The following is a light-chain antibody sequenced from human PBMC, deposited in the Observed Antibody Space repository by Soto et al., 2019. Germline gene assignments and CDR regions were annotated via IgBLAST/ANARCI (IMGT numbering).Light chain of an antibody. Sequence: IVVKLSAATVSLSQGERATLSCRASQKISSSYLAWYQQKPGQAPRFLIYGASSRATGIPDRFSGSGSGTDFTLTISRLEPEDFAVYYCQQYGGTPPITFGQGTRLEIK. CDR2: GAS. CDR3: QQYGGTPPIT. J-gene: IGKJ5*01. CDR1: QKISSSY. V-gene: IGKV3-20*01.